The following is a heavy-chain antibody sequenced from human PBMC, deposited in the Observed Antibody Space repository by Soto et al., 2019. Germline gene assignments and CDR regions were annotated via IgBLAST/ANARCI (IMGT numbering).Heavy chain of an antibody. D-gene: IGHD6-13*01. J-gene: IGHJ4*02. CDR2: ISSSSSYI. Sequence: GGSLRLSCAASGFTFSSYSMNWVRQAPGKGLEWVSSISSSSSYIYYADSVKGRFTISRDNAKNSLYLQMNSLRAEDTAVYYCARAHIAAAGTFDYWGQGTLVTSPQ. V-gene: IGHV3-21*01. CDR3: ARAHIAAAGTFDY. CDR1: GFTFSSYS.